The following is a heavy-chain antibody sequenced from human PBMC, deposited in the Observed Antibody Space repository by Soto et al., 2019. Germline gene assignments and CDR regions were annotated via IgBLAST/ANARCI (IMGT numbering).Heavy chain of an antibody. V-gene: IGHV3-21*01. Sequence: KPGGSLRLSCAASGVRFRSFTMNWFRQAPGKGLEWVSTISSNSAYICYTDALRGRFTISRDNAKNSLHLQMNSLRAEDTAVYYCTRDASRDSSARGWFDPWGPGTLVTV. J-gene: IGHJ5*02. CDR1: GVRFRSFT. CDR2: ISSNSAYI. D-gene: IGHD6-13*01. CDR3: TRDASRDSSARGWFDP.